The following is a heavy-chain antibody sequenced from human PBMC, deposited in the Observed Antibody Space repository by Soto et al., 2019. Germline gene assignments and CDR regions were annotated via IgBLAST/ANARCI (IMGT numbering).Heavy chain of an antibody. CDR1: GYSFASYW. CDR2: IYPGDSDT. D-gene: IGHD6-13*01. Sequence: XESLKISCKGSGYSFASYWIGWVRQMPGKGLEWMGIIYPGDSDTRYSPSFQGQVTISADKSISTAYLQWSSLKASDTAMYYCARQSIPGYSSSWYVRYYYGMDVWGHGPTVTVSS. V-gene: IGHV5-51*01. CDR3: ARQSIPGYSSSWYVRYYYGMDV. J-gene: IGHJ6*02.